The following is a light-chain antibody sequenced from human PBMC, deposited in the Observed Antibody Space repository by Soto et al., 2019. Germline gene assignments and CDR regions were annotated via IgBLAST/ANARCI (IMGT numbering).Light chain of an antibody. Sequence: IQMTQSPSSLSASVGDRVTISCRASHNINNYLNWYQQKPGTAPKPLIYAASSLQPGVPSRFNGSRSATDFTLTISSLQPEDSATYYCQQSYYIPRCFGQGTKLEIK. V-gene: IGKV1-39*01. CDR3: QQSYYIPRC. J-gene: IGKJ2*03. CDR2: AAS. CDR1: HNINNY.